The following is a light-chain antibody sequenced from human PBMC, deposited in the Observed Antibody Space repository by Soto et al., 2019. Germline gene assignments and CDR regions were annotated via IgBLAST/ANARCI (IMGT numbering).Light chain of an antibody. CDR2: EDT. V-gene: IGLV3-1*01. Sequence: SYELTQPPSVSVSPGQTVNITCSGNTLGSKFVFWYQQKAGQSPMVVIYEDTKRPSGIPERFSGSNSGNTATLTISGTQAMDEADFYCQAWDSGTVVFGGGTKVTVL. J-gene: IGLJ2*01. CDR1: TLGSKF. CDR3: QAWDSGTVV.